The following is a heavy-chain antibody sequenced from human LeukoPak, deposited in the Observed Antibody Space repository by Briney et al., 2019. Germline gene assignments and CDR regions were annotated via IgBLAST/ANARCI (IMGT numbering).Heavy chain of an antibody. CDR2: MNPNSGNT. D-gene: IGHD5-12*01. V-gene: IGHV1-8*01. J-gene: IGHJ4*02. CDR1: GYTFTSYD. CDR3: ARGGSPERYSGYDRDFDY. Sequence: ASVKVSCKASGYTFTSYDINWVRQATGQGLEWMGWMNPNSGNTGYAQKFQGRVTMTRDTSISTAYMELSRLRSDDTAVYYCARGGSPERYSGYDRDFDYWGQGTLVTVSS.